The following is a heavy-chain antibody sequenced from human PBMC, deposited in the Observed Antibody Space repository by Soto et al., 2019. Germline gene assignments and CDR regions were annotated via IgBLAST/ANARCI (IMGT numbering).Heavy chain of an antibody. CDR1: GGSISSYY. V-gene: IGHV4-59*01. Sequence: SETLSLTCTVSGGSISSYYWSWIRQPPGKGLEWIGYIYYSGSTNYNPSLKSRVTISVDTSKNQFSLKLSSVTAADTAVYYCARDGGVAARPNSGAFDIWGQGTMVTVSS. J-gene: IGHJ3*02. CDR2: IYYSGST. D-gene: IGHD6-6*01. CDR3: ARDGGVAARPNSGAFDI.